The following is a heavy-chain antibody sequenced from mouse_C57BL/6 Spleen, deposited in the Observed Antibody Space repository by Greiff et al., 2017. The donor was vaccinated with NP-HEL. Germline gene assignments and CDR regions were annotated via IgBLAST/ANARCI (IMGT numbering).Heavy chain of an antibody. CDR1: GYTFTDYY. D-gene: IGHD1-1*01. Sequence: QVQLKQSGAELVRPGASVKLSCKASGYTFTDYYINWVKQRPGQGLEWIARIYPGSGNTYYNEKFKGKATLTAEKSSSTAYMQLSSLTSEDSAVYFCARQLWPYGSSYLYAMDYWGQGTSVTVSS. J-gene: IGHJ4*01. V-gene: IGHV1-76*01. CDR3: ARQLWPYGSSYLYAMDY. CDR2: IYPGSGNT.